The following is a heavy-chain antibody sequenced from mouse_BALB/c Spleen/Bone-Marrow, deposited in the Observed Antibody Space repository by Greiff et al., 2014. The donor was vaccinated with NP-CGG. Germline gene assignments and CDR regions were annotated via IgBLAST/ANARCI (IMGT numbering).Heavy chain of an antibody. V-gene: IGHV1-4*01. CDR1: GYTFTTYT. CDR3: ARGGFLLRSLALDY. J-gene: IGHJ4*01. Sequence: VKLMESGAELARPGASVKMSCKASGYTFTTYTMHWVQQGPGQGLEWVGYINPSTGFTNYNQIFKDKATLAADKSSSTAYMQLSSLTSEDSAVYYCARGGFLLRSLALDYWGQGTSVTVSS. CDR2: INPSTGFT. D-gene: IGHD1-1*01.